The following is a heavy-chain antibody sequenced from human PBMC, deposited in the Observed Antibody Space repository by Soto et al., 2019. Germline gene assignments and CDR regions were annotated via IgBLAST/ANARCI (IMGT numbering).Heavy chain of an antibody. D-gene: IGHD6-13*01. Sequence: ASVKVSCKASGYTFTSYGISWVRQAPGQGLEWMGWISAYNGNTNYAQKLQGRVTMTTDTSTSTAYMALRSLRSDDTAVYYCAAVKQQLVTLGYYFDYWGQGTLVTVSS. J-gene: IGHJ4*02. CDR3: AAVKQQLVTLGYYFDY. CDR2: ISAYNGNT. CDR1: GYTFTSYG. V-gene: IGHV1-18*01.